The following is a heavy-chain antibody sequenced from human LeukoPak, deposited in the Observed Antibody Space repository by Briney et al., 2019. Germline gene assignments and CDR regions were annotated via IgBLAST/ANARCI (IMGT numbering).Heavy chain of an antibody. CDR2: IRYDGSHE. J-gene: IGHJ4*01. D-gene: IGHD1-26*01. CDR1: GFTFSSYW. V-gene: IGHV3-30*02. CDR3: AKPSGSGVDY. Sequence: GGSLRLSCAASGFTFSSYWMSWVRQAPGKGLEWVAFIRYDGSHEYYADSVKGRFTISRDNSKNTLYLQMNSVRSEDTALYYCAKPSGSGVDYWGQGPRVTVSS.